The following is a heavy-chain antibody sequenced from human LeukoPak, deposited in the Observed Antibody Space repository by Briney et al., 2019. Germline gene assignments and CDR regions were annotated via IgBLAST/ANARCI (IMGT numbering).Heavy chain of an antibody. V-gene: IGHV3-33*01. CDR2: IWYDGSNK. D-gene: IGHD6-13*01. CDR1: GFTFSSYG. Sequence: PGGSLRLSCAASGFTFSSYGMHWVRQAPGKGLEWVAVIWYDGSNKYYADSVKRRFTISRDNSKNRLYLQMNSLRAEDTAVYYCARGEQQLARGFDPWGQGTLVTVSS. CDR3: ARGEQQLARGFDP. J-gene: IGHJ5*02.